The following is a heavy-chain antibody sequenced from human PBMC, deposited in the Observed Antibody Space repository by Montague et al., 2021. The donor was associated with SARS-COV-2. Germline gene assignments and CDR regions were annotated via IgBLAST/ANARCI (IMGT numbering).Heavy chain of an antibody. D-gene: IGHD6-13*01. V-gene: IGHV4-59*01. CDR1: SGSISSYY. J-gene: IGHJ3*02. Sequence: TLSLTCTVSSGSISSYYWSWIRQPPGKGLEWIGYIYYSGSTNYNPSLKSRVTISVDTSKNQFSLKLSSVTAADTAVYYCARGAGYSSSWYLAFKIWGQGTMVTVSS. CDR2: IYYSGST. CDR3: ARGAGYSSSWYLAFKI.